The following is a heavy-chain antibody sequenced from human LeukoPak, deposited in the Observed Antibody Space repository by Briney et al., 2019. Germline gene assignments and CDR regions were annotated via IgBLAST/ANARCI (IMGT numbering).Heavy chain of an antibody. CDR1: GFTFSSAW. D-gene: IGHD1-20*01. CDR2: IKSTTDGGTT. Sequence: GGSLRLSCAASGFTFSSAWMNWVRQAPGKGLEWIGRIKSTTDGGTTDYAAPVKGRFTISRDDSKNAVHLQMNSLKTEDTAVYYCTTGHELSGYYWAPDYWGQGTLVTVSS. V-gene: IGHV3-15*01. J-gene: IGHJ4*02. CDR3: TTGHELSGYYWAPDY.